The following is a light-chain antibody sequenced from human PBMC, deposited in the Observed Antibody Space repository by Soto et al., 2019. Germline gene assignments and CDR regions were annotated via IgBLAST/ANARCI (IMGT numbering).Light chain of an antibody. V-gene: IGLV1-47*01. J-gene: IGLJ1*01. CDR3: VAWGESLSGRV. Sequence: QSALTQPPSASGTPGQRVTISCSGSSSNIGSNYVYWYQQLPGTAPKLLIYRNNQRPSGVPDRFSGSKSGTSASLAISELRSEDEANYYGVAWGESLSGRVFGTGTKVTGL. CDR2: RNN. CDR1: SSNIGSNY.